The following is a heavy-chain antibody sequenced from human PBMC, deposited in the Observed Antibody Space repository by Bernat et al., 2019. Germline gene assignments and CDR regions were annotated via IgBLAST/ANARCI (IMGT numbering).Heavy chain of an antibody. V-gene: IGHV3-53*04. CDR1: GFTVSSNY. Sequence: EVQLVESGGGLVQPGGSLRLSCAASGFTVSSNYMSWVRQAPGKGLEWVSVIYSGGSTYYADSVKGRFTISRHNSKNTLYLQMNSLRAEDTVVYYCARLYSSPNDAFDIWGQGTMVTVSS. CDR3: ARLYSSPNDAFDI. J-gene: IGHJ3*02. CDR2: IYSGGST. D-gene: IGHD6-13*01.